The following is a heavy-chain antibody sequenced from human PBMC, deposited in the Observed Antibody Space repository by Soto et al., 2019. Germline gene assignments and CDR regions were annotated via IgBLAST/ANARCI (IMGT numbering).Heavy chain of an antibody. CDR3: ARDLRGLFGFDP. Sequence: QVQLVQSGAEVKKPGSSVKVSCKASGGTFSSYAISWVRQAPGQGLEWMGGIILIFGTANYAQKFQGRVTIPADDSTSTAYMELRRLRSEDTAVYYCARDLRGLFGFDPWGQGTLVTVSS. CDR1: GGTFSSYA. CDR2: IILIFGTA. V-gene: IGHV1-69*12. J-gene: IGHJ5*02. D-gene: IGHD2-21*01.